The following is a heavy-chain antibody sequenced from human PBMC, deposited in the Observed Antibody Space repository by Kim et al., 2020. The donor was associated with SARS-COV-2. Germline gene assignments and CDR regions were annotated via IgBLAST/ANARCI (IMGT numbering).Heavy chain of an antibody. CDR1: GYTLTELS. CDR2: FDPEDGET. D-gene: IGHD3-22*01. J-gene: IGHJ5*02. Sequence: ASVKVSCKVSGYTLTELSMQWVRQAPGKGLEWMGGFDPEDGETIYAQKFQGRVTMTEDTSTDTAYMELSSLRSEDTAVYYSATASPGGYYYDSSGPNPNWCDPWGQGTLVTVSS. CDR3: ATASPGGYYYDSSGPNPNWCDP. V-gene: IGHV1-24*01.